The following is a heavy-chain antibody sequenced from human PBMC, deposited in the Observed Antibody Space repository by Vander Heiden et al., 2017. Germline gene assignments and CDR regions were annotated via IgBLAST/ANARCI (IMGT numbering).Heavy chain of an antibody. V-gene: IGHV4-4*07. Sequence: QVHLQESGPGLVTPSETLSLTCNVSGGSIDTYYWTWIRQSAGKGLEWIGRIYTSGSTNYNPSLKSRVSMSVDTSKRQFSLKLSSVTAADAAVYYCARGGVGKYSNFDYWGQGTLVTVSS. J-gene: IGHJ4*02. D-gene: IGHD2-15*01. CDR3: ARGGVGKYSNFDY. CDR2: IYTSGST. CDR1: GGSIDTYY.